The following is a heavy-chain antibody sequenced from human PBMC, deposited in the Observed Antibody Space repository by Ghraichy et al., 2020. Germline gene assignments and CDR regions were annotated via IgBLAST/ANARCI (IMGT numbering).Heavy chain of an antibody. D-gene: IGHD3-10*01. V-gene: IGHV3-7*01. CDR2: IKRDGSQK. CDR1: GFRFSTYW. J-gene: IGHJ4*02. CDR3: VREGTLSWFGESFDF. Sequence: GGSLRLSCEASGFRFSTYWMSWVRQAPGMGLEWVANIKRDGSQKHFLDSVKGRFTISRDNAKNSVYLQMNSLRAEDTAIYYWVREGTLSWFGESFDFWGQGTLVTVSS.